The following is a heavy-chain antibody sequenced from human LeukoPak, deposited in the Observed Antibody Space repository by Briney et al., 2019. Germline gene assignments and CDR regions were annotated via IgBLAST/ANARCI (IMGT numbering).Heavy chain of an antibody. D-gene: IGHD6-13*01. CDR2: ISSSSSYT. V-gene: IGHV3-11*05. CDR3: ARVYSTAWFDY. J-gene: IGHJ4*02. Sequence: GGSLRLSCAASGFTLNDYYMIWIRQAPGKGLEWVSYISSSSSYTNYADSVKGRFTISKDNAKNSLFLQMDSLRPEDTAVYYCARVYSTAWFDYWGQGTLVTVSS. CDR1: GFTLNDYY.